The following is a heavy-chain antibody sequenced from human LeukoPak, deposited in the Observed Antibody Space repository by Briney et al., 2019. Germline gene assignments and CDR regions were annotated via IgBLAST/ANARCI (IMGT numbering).Heavy chain of an antibody. CDR2: IYHSGST. Sequence: SETLSLTCTVSGYSISSGYYWGWIRQPPGKGLEWSGSIYHSGSTYYNPSLKSRVTITVDTFKNQFSLKLSSVTAADTAVYYCARKTIFGVVIAPSFDYWGQGTLVTVSS. D-gene: IGHD3-3*01. CDR1: GYSISSGYY. J-gene: IGHJ4*02. V-gene: IGHV4-38-2*02. CDR3: ARKTIFGVVIAPSFDY.